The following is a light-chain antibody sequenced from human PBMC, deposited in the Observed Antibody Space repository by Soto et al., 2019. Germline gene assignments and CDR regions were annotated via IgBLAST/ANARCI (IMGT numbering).Light chain of an antibody. CDR1: QSISSY. CDR3: QHSYSTPAVFT. V-gene: IGKV1-39*01. CDR2: AAS. Sequence: DIQMTQSPSSLSASVGDRVTITCRASQSISSYLNWYQQKPGNAPKLLIYAASSLQSGGPSRFSGSGSGTDFTLTISSLQPEDFASYFCQHSYSTPAVFTFGHGTKVDIK. J-gene: IGKJ3*01.